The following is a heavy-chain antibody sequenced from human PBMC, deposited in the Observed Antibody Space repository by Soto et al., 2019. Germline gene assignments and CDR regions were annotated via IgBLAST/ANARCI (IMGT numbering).Heavy chain of an antibody. CDR1: GYSFTSYW. J-gene: IGHJ2*01. CDR2: IYPGDSDT. D-gene: IGHD2-15*01. V-gene: IGHV5-51*01. Sequence: SGESLKISCKGSGYSFTSYWIGWVRQMPGKGLEWMGIIYPGDSDTRYSPSFQGQVTISADKSTTTAYLQWSSLKASDTAIYYCVTRAYCIGGSCYQDYYFDVWGRGTLVTVSS. CDR3: VTRAYCIGGSCYQDYYFDV.